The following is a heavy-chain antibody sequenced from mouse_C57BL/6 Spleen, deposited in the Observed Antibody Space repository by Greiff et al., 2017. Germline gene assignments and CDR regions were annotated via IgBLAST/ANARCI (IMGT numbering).Heavy chain of an antibody. J-gene: IGHJ2*01. CDR3: ARWDYGSSRDY. V-gene: IGHV1-9*01. Sequence: LVESGAELMKPGASVSLSCTATGYTFTGYWIEWVKQRPGHGLEWIGEILPGSGSTYYNEKVTGKATFTADTSSNTAYMQLSSLTTEDSAIYYCARWDYGSSRDYWGQGTTLTVAS. D-gene: IGHD1-1*01. CDR1: GYTFTGYW. CDR2: ILPGSGST.